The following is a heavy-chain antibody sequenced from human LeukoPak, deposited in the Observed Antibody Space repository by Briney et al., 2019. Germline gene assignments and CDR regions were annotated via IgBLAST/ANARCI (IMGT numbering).Heavy chain of an antibody. Sequence: SETLSLTCAVYGGSLSGYYWSWIRQPPGKGLEWIGEIKYSGNTNYNPSLKSRVTMSVDMSKNQISLKLNSVTAADTAVYYCARDPRTTTSRNWFNRWGQGTLVTVSA. D-gene: IGHD1/OR15-1a*01. CDR3: ARDPRTTTSRNWFNR. V-gene: IGHV4-34*01. CDR2: IKYSGNT. CDR1: GGSLSGYY. J-gene: IGHJ5*02.